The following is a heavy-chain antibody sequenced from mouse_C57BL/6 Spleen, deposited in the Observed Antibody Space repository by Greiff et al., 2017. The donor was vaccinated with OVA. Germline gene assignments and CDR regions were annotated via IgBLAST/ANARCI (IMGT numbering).Heavy chain of an antibody. CDR3: TRDYSNYYWYFDV. CDR1: GYTFTSYW. J-gene: IGHJ1*03. Sequence: VQLKESGTVLARPGASVKMSCKTSGYTFTSYWMHWVKQRPGQGLEWIGAIYPGHSDTSYNQKFKGKANLTAVTSASTAYMELSSLPNEDSAVYYCTRDYSNYYWYFDVWGTGTTVTVSS. CDR2: IYPGHSDT. D-gene: IGHD2-5*01. V-gene: IGHV1-5*01.